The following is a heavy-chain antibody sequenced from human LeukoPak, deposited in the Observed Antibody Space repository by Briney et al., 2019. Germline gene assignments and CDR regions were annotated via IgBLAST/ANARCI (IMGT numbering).Heavy chain of an antibody. CDR1: GFTFSSYW. Sequence: GGSLRLSCAASGFTFSSYWMSWVRQAPGKGLEWVANIKQDGSEKYYVDSVKGRFTISRDNAKNSLYLQMSSLRADDTAVYYCARDKNYYDSSGYWPVFDNWGQGTLVTVSS. J-gene: IGHJ4*02. D-gene: IGHD3-22*01. CDR3: ARDKNYYDSSGYWPVFDN. V-gene: IGHV3-7*01. CDR2: IKQDGSEK.